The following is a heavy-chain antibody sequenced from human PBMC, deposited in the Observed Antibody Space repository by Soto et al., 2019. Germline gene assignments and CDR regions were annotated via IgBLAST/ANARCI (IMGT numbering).Heavy chain of an antibody. J-gene: IGHJ3*02. Sequence: GESLKISCKGSGYSFTSYWISWVRQMPGKGLEWMGRIDPNDSYTNYSPSFQGHVTISADKSISTAYLQWSSLKASDTAMYYCAITTGIDDSSGYYYVPYAFDIWGQGTMVTVSS. CDR1: GYSFTSYW. CDR3: AITTGIDDSSGYYYVPYAFDI. CDR2: IDPNDSYT. D-gene: IGHD3-22*01. V-gene: IGHV5-10-1*01.